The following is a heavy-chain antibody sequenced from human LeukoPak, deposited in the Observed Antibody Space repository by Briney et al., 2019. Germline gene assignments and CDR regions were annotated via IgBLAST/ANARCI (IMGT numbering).Heavy chain of an antibody. CDR3: ARDPLNYYGSGSYGDAFDI. J-gene: IGHJ3*02. V-gene: IGHV1-2*02. Sequence: ASVKVSCKASGYTFTGYYMHWVRQAPGQGPEWMGWINPNSGGTNYAQKFQGRVTMTRDTSISTAYMELSRLRSDDTAVYYCARDPLNYYGSGSYGDAFDIWGQGTMVTVSS. CDR2: INPNSGGT. D-gene: IGHD3-10*01. CDR1: GYTFTGYY.